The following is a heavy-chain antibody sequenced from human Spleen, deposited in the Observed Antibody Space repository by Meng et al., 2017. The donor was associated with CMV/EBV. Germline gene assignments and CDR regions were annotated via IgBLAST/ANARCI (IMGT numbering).Heavy chain of an antibody. CDR2: TSGSGDTT. Sequence: GESLKISCAASGFTFSSYAMNWVRQAPGKGLEWVSSTSGSGDTTNYADSVKGRFTTSRDNSKSTLYLHMNSLRAEDTAVYYCATRMSRHLIYYSNYLTDYWGQGTLVTVSS. D-gene: IGHD4-11*01. CDR3: ATRMSRHLIYYSNYLTDY. J-gene: IGHJ4*02. V-gene: IGHV3-23*01. CDR1: GFTFSSYA.